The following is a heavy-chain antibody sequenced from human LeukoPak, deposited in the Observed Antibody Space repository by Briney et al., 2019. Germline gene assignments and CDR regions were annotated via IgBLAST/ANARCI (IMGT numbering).Heavy chain of an antibody. V-gene: IGHV4-59*08. CDR1: RGXLSSYY. D-gene: IGHD5-18*01. CDR2: IYYSGGT. J-gene: IGHJ3*02. Sequence: PSETLSLTCTVSRGXLSSYYWSWIRQPPGKGLEWTGYIYYSGGTNYNPSLESRVTISVDTSTNQFSLKLGSVTAADTAVYYCARRRFSYGDNDAFDIWGQGTMVTVSS. CDR3: ARRRFSYGDNDAFDI.